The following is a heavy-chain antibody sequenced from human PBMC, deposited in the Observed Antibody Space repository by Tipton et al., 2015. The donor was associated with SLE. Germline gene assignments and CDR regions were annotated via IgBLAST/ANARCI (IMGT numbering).Heavy chain of an antibody. CDR2: IYYSGST. J-gene: IGHJ4*02. CDR3: ARQEWEMNKSWDN. D-gene: IGHD1-26*01. V-gene: IGHV4-59*08. Sequence: GLVKPSETLSLTCTMSGDSITNKYWSWIRQSPGKGLEWIGYIYYSGSTNYNPSLKSRVTISVDTSKNQFSLKLSSVTAADTAVYYCARQEWEMNKSWDNWGQGTLVTVSS. CDR1: GDSITNKY.